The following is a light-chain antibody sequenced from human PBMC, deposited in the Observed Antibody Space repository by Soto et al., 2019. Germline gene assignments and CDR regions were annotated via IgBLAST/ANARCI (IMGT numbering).Light chain of an antibody. J-gene: IGKJ1*01. V-gene: IGKV4-1*01. CDR1: QSVLYSSDNKNY. CDR3: QQYYSIPWT. Sequence: DIVMTQSPDSLAVSLGERATINCKSSQSVLYSSDNKNYLAWYQQKPGQPPKLLISWASTRESGVPDRFSGSGSGTDFTLTIRSLQAEDVAVYYCQQYYSIPWTFGQGTKVEIK. CDR2: WAS.